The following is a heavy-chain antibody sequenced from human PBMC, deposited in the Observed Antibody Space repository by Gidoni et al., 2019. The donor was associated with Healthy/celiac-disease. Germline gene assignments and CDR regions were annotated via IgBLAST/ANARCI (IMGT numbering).Heavy chain of an antibody. CDR3: ARDGAAAGAFDY. D-gene: IGHD6-13*01. J-gene: IGHJ4*02. CDR1: GFTFRSYS. V-gene: IGHV3-21*01. Sequence: EVQLVESGGGLVKPGGSLSLSCAASGFTFRSYSMNWVRQAPGKGLEWVSSISSSSSYIYYADSVKGRFTISRDNAKNSLYLQMNSLRAEDTAVYYCARDGAAAGAFDYWGQGTLVTVSS. CDR2: ISSSSSYI.